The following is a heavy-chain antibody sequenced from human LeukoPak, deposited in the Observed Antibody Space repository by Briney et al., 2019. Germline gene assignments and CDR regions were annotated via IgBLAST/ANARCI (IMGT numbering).Heavy chain of an antibody. CDR3: ARGDWNESWFDP. Sequence: SETLSLTCTVSGGSITSSSYYWGWIRQPPGKGLEWIGSIYYSGSTYYNPSLKSRVTISVDTSKKQFSLKLRSVTAADTAVYYCARGDWNESWFDPWGQGTLVTVSS. CDR1: GGSITSSSYY. CDR2: IYYSGST. V-gene: IGHV4-39*01. J-gene: IGHJ5*02. D-gene: IGHD1-1*01.